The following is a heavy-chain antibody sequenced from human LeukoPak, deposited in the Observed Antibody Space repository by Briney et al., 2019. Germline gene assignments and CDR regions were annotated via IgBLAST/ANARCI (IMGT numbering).Heavy chain of an antibody. CDR3: ARIGQQPFP. CDR1: GFTFISYS. Sequence: PGGSLRLSCAAYGFTFISYSMNWLRQAPGKGLEWVSSISSSSSCIYYADSVKGRFTISRDNAKNSLYLQMNSLRAEDTAVYYCARIGQQPFPWGQGTLVTVSS. V-gene: IGHV3-21*01. CDR2: ISSSSSCI. D-gene: IGHD6-13*01. J-gene: IGHJ5*02.